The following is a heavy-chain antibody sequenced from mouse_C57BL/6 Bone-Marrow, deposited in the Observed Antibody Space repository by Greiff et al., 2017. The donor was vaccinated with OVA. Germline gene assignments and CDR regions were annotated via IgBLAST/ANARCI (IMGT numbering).Heavy chain of an antibody. CDR1: GYTFTDYE. Sequence: VKLMESGAELVRPGASVTLSCKASGYTFTDYEMHWVKQTPVHGLEWIGVIDPETGGTAYNQKFKGKAILTADKSSSTAYMELRSLTSEDSAVYYCTDYDYDHTRDYWGQGTTLTVSS. CDR2: IDPETGGT. D-gene: IGHD2-4*01. CDR3: TDYDYDHTRDY. V-gene: IGHV1-15*01. J-gene: IGHJ2*01.